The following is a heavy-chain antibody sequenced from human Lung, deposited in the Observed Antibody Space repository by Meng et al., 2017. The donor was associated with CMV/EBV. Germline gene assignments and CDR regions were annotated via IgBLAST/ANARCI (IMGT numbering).Heavy chain of an antibody. CDR3: ARTYYDFRNEYGGMDV. J-gene: IGHJ6*02. V-gene: IGHV1-18*01. D-gene: IGHD3-3*01. CDR1: GYTFTSYG. CDR2: ISAYNGNT. Sequence: ASVKVSXKTSGYTFTSYGISWVRQAPGQGLEWMGWISAYNGNTNYAQKLQGRVTMTTDTSTSTAYMELRSLRSDDTAVYYCARTYYDFRNEYGGMDVWGQGTTVTVSS.